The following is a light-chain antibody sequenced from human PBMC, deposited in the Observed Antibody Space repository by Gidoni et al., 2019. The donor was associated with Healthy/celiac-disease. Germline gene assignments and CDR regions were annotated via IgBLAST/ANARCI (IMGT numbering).Light chain of an antibody. CDR3: QQSYSTPLT. J-gene: IGKJ4*01. CDR1: QSISSY. CDR2: AAS. V-gene: IGKV1-39*01. Sequence: DLQMTKSSSSLSASVGDRVTITCRASQSISSYLNWYQQKPGKAPKLLIYAASSLQSGVPSMFRGIGSGTDFTLAISSLQPEDFASYDCQQSYSTPLTFGGGTKVEIK.